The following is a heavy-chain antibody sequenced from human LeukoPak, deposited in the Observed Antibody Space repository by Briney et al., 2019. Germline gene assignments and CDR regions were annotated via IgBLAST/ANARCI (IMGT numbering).Heavy chain of an antibody. J-gene: IGHJ3*02. CDR2: ISGSGETI. V-gene: IGHV3-23*01. D-gene: IGHD5-18*01. CDR3: AREASGYSYGLDAFDI. Sequence: GGSLRLSCAASGFTFSNYAMSWVRQAPGKGLEWASTISGSGETIYYADSVKGRFTISRDNAKNSLYLQMNSLRAEDTAVYYCAREASGYSYGLDAFDIWGQGTMVTVSS. CDR1: GFTFSNYA.